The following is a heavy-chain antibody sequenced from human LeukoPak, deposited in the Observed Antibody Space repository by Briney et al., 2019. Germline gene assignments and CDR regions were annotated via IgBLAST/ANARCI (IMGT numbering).Heavy chain of an antibody. Sequence: ASVKVSCKASGYTFTNYDITWVRQAPGQGLEWMGWISAYNGNTNYAQKLQGRVTMTRDMSTSTVDMELSSLRSEDTAVYFCARGTVMADYWGQGTLVTVSS. CDR3: ARGTVMADY. V-gene: IGHV1-18*01. J-gene: IGHJ4*02. CDR1: GYTFTNYD. D-gene: IGHD2-8*01. CDR2: ISAYNGNT.